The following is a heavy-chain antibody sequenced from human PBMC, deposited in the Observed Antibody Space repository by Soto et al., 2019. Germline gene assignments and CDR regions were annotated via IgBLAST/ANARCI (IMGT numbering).Heavy chain of an antibody. CDR1: GGSISSSSYY. CDR2: IYYSGST. J-gene: IGHJ5*02. CDR3: ARRQQGLVIFDP. D-gene: IGHD6-19*01. V-gene: IGHV4-39*01. Sequence: PSETLSLTCTVSGGSISSSSYYWGWIRQPPGKGLEWIGSIYYSGSTYYNPSLKSRVTISVDTSKNQFSLKLSSVTAADTAVYYCARRQQGLVIFDPWGQGTLVTVSS.